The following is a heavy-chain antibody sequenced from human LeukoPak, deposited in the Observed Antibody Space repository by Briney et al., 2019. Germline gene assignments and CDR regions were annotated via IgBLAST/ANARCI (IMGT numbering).Heavy chain of an antibody. Sequence: QPGGSLRLSCAASGFTLRSYEMIWVRQAPGKGLEWVSYISTSGSTISYADSVKGRFTISRDSAKKSLYLQMNSLRVEDTALYYCARVRSGIDMWGQGTTVTVSS. D-gene: IGHD3-10*01. CDR1: GFTLRSYE. CDR2: ISTSGSTI. V-gene: IGHV3-48*03. CDR3: ARVRSGIDM. J-gene: IGHJ3*02.